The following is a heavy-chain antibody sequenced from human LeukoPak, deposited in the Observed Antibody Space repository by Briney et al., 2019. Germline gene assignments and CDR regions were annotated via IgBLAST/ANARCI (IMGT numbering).Heavy chain of an antibody. CDR2: IIPIFGTA. CDR3: ARAHLIAARPSSMGY. CDR1: GGTFSSYA. Sequence: SVKVSCKASGGTFSSYAISWVRQAPGQGLEWMGGIIPIFGTANYAQKFQGRVTITRNTSISTAYMELSSLRSEDTAVYYCARAHLIAARPSSMGYWGQGTLVTVSS. D-gene: IGHD6-6*01. J-gene: IGHJ4*02. V-gene: IGHV1-69*05.